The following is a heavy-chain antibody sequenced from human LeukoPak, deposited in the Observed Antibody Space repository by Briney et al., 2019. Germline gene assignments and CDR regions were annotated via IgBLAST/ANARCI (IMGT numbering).Heavy chain of an antibody. CDR3: ARGVACSGGSCYPHTYYYYMDV. J-gene: IGHJ6*03. Sequence: PSETLYLTCTVSGYSISSGYYWGWIRQPPGKGLEWIGSIYHSGSTYYNPSLKSRVTISVDTSKNQFSLKLSSVTAADTAVYYCARGVACSGGSCYPHTYYYYMDVWGKGTTVTVSS. D-gene: IGHD2-15*01. V-gene: IGHV4-38-2*02. CDR1: GYSISSGYY. CDR2: IYHSGST.